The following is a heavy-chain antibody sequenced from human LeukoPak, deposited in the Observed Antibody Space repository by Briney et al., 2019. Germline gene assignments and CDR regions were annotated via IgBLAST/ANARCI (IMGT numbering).Heavy chain of an antibody. D-gene: IGHD3-10*01. J-gene: IGHJ4*02. V-gene: IGHV3-13*01. CDR1: GFTFSSYD. CDR3: ARGASSGEYFDY. Sequence: GGYLRLSCAASGFTFSSYDMQWVRQATGKGLEWVSAIGTAGDTYYPGSVKGRFTISRENAKNSLYLQMNSLRAGDTAVYYCARGASSGEYFDYWGQGTLVTVSS. CDR2: IGTAGDT.